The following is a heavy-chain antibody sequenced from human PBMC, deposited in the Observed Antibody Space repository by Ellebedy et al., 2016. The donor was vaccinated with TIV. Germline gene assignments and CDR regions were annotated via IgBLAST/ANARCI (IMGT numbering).Heavy chain of an antibody. J-gene: IGHJ4*02. CDR3: ARDYWGY. D-gene: IGHD3-16*01. CDR2: INTDGTIT. CDR1: GFSFSTCW. Sequence: GESLKISCAASGFSFSTCWMFWVRQAPGKGLVWVSRINTDGTITDYADSVKGRFTISRDNAKNTLYLQMNSLRADDTAVYYCARDYWGYWGQGTLVTVSP. V-gene: IGHV3-74*01.